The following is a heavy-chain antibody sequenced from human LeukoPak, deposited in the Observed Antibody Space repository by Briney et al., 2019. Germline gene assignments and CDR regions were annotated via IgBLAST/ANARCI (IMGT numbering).Heavy chain of an antibody. CDR3: AIIYSSSWYPFVVDY. D-gene: IGHD6-13*01. J-gene: IGHJ4*02. CDR1: GFTFSNAW. Sequence: GGSLRLSCAASGFTFSNAWMSWVRQAPGKGLEWVANINQDGSEKYYLDSVKGRFTISRDNAKNSLYLQMNSLRAEDTAVYYCAIIYSSSWYPFVVDYWGQGTLVTVSS. CDR2: INQDGSEK. V-gene: IGHV3-7*01.